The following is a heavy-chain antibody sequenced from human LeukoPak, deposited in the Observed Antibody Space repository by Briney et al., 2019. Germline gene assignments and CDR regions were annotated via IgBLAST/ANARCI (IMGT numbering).Heavy chain of an antibody. CDR3: ARVRGIVATGYFDY. CDR1: GYTFTSYG. V-gene: IGHV1-18*01. Sequence: ASVTVSCKASGYTFTSYGISWVRQAPGQGLEWMGWISAYNGNTNYAQKLQGRVTMTTDTSTSTAYMELRSLRSDDTAVYYCARVRGIVATGYFDYWGQGTLVTVSS. D-gene: IGHD5-12*01. J-gene: IGHJ4*02. CDR2: ISAYNGNT.